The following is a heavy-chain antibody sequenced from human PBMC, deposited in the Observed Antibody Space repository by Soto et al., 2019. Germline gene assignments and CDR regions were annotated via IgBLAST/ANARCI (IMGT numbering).Heavy chain of an antibody. Sequence: QVQLVEGGGDVVQPGRSLRLSCAASGFSLSTKHMHWVRQAPGKGLEWVALISNDGNSKDYADSVKGRFIVSRDNSKNTLYLQMDNLRPEDAPRYYCVTEDRSSGSAVTFFDWGQVTLFTVSS. D-gene: IGHD3-22*01. CDR2: ISNDGNSK. CDR1: GFSLSTKH. V-gene: IGHV3-30-3*01. J-gene: IGHJ1*01. CDR3: VTEDRSSGSAVTFFD.